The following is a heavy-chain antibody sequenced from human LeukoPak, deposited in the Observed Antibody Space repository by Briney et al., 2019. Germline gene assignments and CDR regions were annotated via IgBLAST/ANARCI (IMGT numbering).Heavy chain of an antibody. J-gene: IGHJ4*02. V-gene: IGHV1-46*03. CDR1: GYTFTSYY. CDR3: ARELAMTTVTHDFDY. CDR2: INPSGGST. Sequence: ASVKVSCKASGYTFTSYYMHWVRQAPGQGLEWMGIINPSGGSTSYAQKFQGRVTMTRDTSTSTVYMELSSLRSEDTAVYYCARELAMTTVTHDFDYWGQGTLVTASS. D-gene: IGHD4-17*01.